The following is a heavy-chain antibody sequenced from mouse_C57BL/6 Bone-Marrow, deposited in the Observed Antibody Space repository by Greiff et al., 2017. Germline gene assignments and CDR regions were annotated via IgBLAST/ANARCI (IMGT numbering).Heavy chain of an antibody. CDR2: ISSGSSTI. Sequence: EVKLMESGGGLVKPGGSLKLSCAASGFTFSDYGMHWVRQAPEKGLEWVAYISSGSSTIYYADTVKGRFNISRDNAKNPLFLQMTSLRSEETAMYYCARSTSNYGFAYWGQGTLVTVSA. CDR1: GFTFSDYG. CDR3: ARSTSNYGFAY. J-gene: IGHJ3*01. V-gene: IGHV5-17*01. D-gene: IGHD2-5*01.